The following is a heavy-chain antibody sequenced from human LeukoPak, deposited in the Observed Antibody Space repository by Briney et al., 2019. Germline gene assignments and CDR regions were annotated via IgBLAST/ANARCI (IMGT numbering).Heavy chain of an antibody. J-gene: IGHJ3*02. CDR3: AKGWFGESDDAFDI. V-gene: IGHV3-23*01. CDR2: ISGSGGST. Sequence: AGSLRLSCAASGFTFSSYAMSWVRQAPGKGLEWVSAISGSGGSTYYADSVKGRFTISRDNSKNPLYLQMNGLRAEETAVYYCAKGWFGESDDAFDIWGQGKMVTVSS. CDR1: GFTFSSYA. D-gene: IGHD3-10*01.